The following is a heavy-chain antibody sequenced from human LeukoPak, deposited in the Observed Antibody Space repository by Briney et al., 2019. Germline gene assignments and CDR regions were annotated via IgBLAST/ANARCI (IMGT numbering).Heavy chain of an antibody. CDR1: GFTFSDYY. V-gene: IGHV3-11*01. Sequence: GGSLRLSCAASGFTFSDYYMSWIRQAPGKGLEWVSYISSSGSTMYYADSVKGRFTISRDNAKNSLYLQMNSLRAEDTAVYYCASWDGSGSYPKFDYWGQGTLVTVSS. CDR2: ISSSGSTM. D-gene: IGHD3-10*01. J-gene: IGHJ4*02. CDR3: ASWDGSGSYPKFDY.